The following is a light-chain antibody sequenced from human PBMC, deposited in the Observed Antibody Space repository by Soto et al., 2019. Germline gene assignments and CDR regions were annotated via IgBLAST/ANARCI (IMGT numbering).Light chain of an antibody. Sequence: QSALTQPASVSGSPGQSITISCTGTSSDVGAYNYVSWYQQYPGKAPKVVISEVTKRPSGVSNRFSGSKSGNMASLTISGLQAEDEADYYCRSYAGSGTWVFGGGTKVTVL. CDR2: EVT. J-gene: IGLJ3*02. CDR1: SSDVGAYNY. CDR3: RSYAGSGTWV. V-gene: IGLV2-23*02.